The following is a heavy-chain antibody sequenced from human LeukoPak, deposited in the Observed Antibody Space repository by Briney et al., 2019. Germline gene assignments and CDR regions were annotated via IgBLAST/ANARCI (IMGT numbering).Heavy chain of an antibody. D-gene: IGHD2-2*01. CDR3: AREGKYCSSTSCYATGWFDP. Sequence: GGSLRLSCAASGFTFSSYSMNWVRQAPGKGLEWVSSISSSSSYIYYADSVKGRFTISRDNAKNSLYLQMISLRAEDTAVYYCAREGKYCSSTSCYATGWFDPWGQGTLVTVSS. CDR1: GFTFSSYS. CDR2: ISSSSSYI. V-gene: IGHV3-21*01. J-gene: IGHJ5*02.